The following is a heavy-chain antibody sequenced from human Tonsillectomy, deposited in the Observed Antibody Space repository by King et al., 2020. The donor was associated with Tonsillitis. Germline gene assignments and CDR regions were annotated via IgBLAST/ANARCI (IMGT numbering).Heavy chain of an antibody. D-gene: IGHD2-2*01. CDR3: ARGSEIVVLPGAIGGRFDP. CDR1: GGSISTVGYY. Sequence: VQLVESGPGLVRPSQTLSLTCTVSGGSISTVGYYWTWIRQPAGKGLEWIGRIFASGTTNLNPSLTSRVTMSVDTSKNQFSLKLSSVTAADTAVYYCARGSEIVVLPGAIGGRFDPWGQGTQVTVSS. CDR2: IFASGTT. J-gene: IGHJ5*02. V-gene: IGHV4-61*02.